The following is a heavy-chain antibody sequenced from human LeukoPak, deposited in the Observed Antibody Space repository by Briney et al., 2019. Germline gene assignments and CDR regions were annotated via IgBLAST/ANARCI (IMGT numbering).Heavy chain of an antibody. J-gene: IGHJ3*02. Sequence: ASVKVSCKASGYTFTSYYMHWVRQAPGQGLEWMGIINPSGGSTSYAQKFQGRATMTRDTSTSTVYMELSSLRSEDTAVSYCARDTHIVVVTTSGAFDIWGQGTMVTVSS. D-gene: IGHD2-21*02. CDR2: INPSGGST. V-gene: IGHV1-46*01. CDR1: GYTFTSYY. CDR3: ARDTHIVVVTTSGAFDI.